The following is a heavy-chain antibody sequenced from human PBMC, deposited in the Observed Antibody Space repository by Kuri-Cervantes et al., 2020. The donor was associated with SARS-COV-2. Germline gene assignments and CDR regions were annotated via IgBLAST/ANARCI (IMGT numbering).Heavy chain of an antibody. CDR1: GYSISSGYY. CDR2: IYYSGST. Sequence: SETLSLTCAVSGYSISSGYYWGWIRQPPGKGLEWIGSIYYSGSTYYNPSLKSRVTISVDTSKNQFSLKLSSVTAADTAVYYCARGGGGSSWYFDYWGQGTLVTVSS. CDR3: ARGGGGSSWYFDY. J-gene: IGHJ4*02. V-gene: IGHV4-38-2*01. D-gene: IGHD6-13*01.